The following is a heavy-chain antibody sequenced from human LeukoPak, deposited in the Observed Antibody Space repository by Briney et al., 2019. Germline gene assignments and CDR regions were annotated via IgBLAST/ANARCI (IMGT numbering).Heavy chain of an antibody. CDR3: ARETDDLYYYDSSGYNGYYFDY. V-gene: IGHV3-30*03. Sequence: GGSLRLSCAASGFTFSSYGMHWVRQAPGKGLEWVAVISYDGGNKYYADSVKGRFTISRDNSKNTLYLQMNSLRAEDTAVYYCARETDDLYYYDSSGYNGYYFDYWGQGTLVTVSS. CDR2: ISYDGGNK. CDR1: GFTFSSYG. J-gene: IGHJ4*02. D-gene: IGHD3-22*01.